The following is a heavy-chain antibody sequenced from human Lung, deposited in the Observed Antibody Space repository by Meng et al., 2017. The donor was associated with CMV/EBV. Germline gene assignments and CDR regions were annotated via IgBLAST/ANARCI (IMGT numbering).Heavy chain of an antibody. J-gene: IGHJ4*02. CDR3: ASIAAAGDTPCDD. CDR1: GGSFSGYY. Sequence: SETLSLXXAVYGGSFSGYYWSWIRQPPGKGLEWIGEINHSGSTNYNPSLKSRVTISVDTSKNQFSLKLSSVTAADTAVYYCASIAAAGDTPCDDWGQGTLVTVSS. CDR2: INHSGST. D-gene: IGHD6-13*01. V-gene: IGHV4-34*01.